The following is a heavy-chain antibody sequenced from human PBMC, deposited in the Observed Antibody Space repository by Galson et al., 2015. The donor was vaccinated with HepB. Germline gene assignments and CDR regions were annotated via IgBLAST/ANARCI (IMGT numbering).Heavy chain of an antibody. CDR3: ARTTRRPRFLEWLFDAFDI. CDR2: IYPGDSDT. J-gene: IGHJ3*02. V-gene: IGHV5-51*01. D-gene: IGHD3-3*01. CDR1: GYSFTSYW. Sequence: QSGAEVKKPGESLKISCKGSGYSFTSYWIGWVRQMPGKGLEWMGIIYPGDSDTRYSPSFQGQVTISADKSISTAYLQWSSLKASDTAMYYCARTTRRPRFLEWLFDAFDIWGQGTMVTVSS.